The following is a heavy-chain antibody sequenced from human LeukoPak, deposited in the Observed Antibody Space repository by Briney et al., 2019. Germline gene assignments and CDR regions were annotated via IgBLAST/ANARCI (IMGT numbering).Heavy chain of an antibody. J-gene: IGHJ4*02. V-gene: IGHV3-30-3*01. D-gene: IGHD4-17*01. Sequence: GRSLRLSCAASGFTFSSYAMHWVRQAPGKGLEWVAVISYDGSNKYYADSVKGRFTISRDNSKNTLYLQMNSLRAEDTAVYYCARGPGGGDYGFTFDYRGQGTLVTVSS. CDR2: ISYDGSNK. CDR3: ARGPGGGDYGFTFDY. CDR1: GFTFSSYA.